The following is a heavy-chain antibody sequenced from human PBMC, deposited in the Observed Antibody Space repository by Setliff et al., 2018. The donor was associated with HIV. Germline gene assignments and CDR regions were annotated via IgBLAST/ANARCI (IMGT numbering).Heavy chain of an antibody. V-gene: IGHV1-18*01. Sequence: ASVKVSCKSSGYTFTTYGLSWVRQAPGQGLEWMGWISTYSDETSYAQKLQGRVTMTTDTSTSTAYMELRRLRFDDTAVYYCARDVEHMMDVWGQGTTVTVSS. J-gene: IGHJ6*02. CDR2: ISTYSDET. CDR1: GYTFTTYG. CDR3: ARDVEHMMDV.